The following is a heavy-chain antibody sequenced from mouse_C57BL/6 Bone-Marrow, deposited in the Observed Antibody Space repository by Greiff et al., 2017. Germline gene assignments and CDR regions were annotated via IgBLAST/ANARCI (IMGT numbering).Heavy chain of an antibody. CDR1: GFTFSDYG. D-gene: IGHD1-1*01. CDR3: ARGCYYYCSGTMYY. CDR2: ISSGSSTI. Sequence: EVKLVESGGGLVKPGGSLKLSCAASGFTFSDYGMHWVRQAPENGLEWVAYISSGSSTIYYADTVKGRFTISRVKGKNTLFLHMTSLRSEDTAMYFCARGCYYYCSGTMYYWGQGTSVTVSS. V-gene: IGHV5-17*01. J-gene: IGHJ4*01.